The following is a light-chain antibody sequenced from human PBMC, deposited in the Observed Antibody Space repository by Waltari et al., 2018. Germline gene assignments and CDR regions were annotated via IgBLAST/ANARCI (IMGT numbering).Light chain of an antibody. Sequence: QSALTQPASVSGSPGLSITISCTGTSSDVGGYTYVSWYQQHPGKAPKLMIYDVTTLPSGVSNRFSGSKSVNTASLTISGLQAEDEADYYCSSYTSSSTWVFGGGTKLTVL. CDR1: SSDVGGYTY. CDR3: SSYTSSSTWV. V-gene: IGLV2-14*03. CDR2: DVT. J-gene: IGLJ3*02.